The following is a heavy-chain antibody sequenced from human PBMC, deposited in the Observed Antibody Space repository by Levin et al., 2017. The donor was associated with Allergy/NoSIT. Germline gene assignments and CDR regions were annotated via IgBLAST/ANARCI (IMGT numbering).Heavy chain of an antibody. CDR2: ISSSGSTI. Sequence: GESLKISCAASGFTFSDYYMSWIRQAPGKGLEWVSYISSSGSTIYYADSVKGRFTISRDNAKNSLYLQMNSLRAEDTAVYYCARDSPPRPSVDMDVWGKGTTVTVSS. J-gene: IGHJ6*03. CDR1: GFTFSDYY. CDR3: ARDSPPRPSVDMDV. V-gene: IGHV3-11*01.